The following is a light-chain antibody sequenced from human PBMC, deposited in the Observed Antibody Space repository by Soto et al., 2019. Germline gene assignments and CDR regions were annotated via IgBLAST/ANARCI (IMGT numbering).Light chain of an antibody. Sequence: EIVLTQSPGTLSLSPGERATLSCRASQSVSSSYLAWYQQKPGQAPRLLIYGASSRATGIPDRFSGSGSGTDFTLSISDLQAEDVAVYFCQQYCDTPWTFGRGTKVEI. V-gene: IGKV3-20*01. J-gene: IGKJ1*01. CDR1: QSVSSSY. CDR2: GAS. CDR3: QQYCDTPWT.